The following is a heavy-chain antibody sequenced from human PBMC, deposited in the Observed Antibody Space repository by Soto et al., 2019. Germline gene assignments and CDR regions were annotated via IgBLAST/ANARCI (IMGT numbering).Heavy chain of an antibody. CDR2: IDPSDSYT. CDR3: ARLVYDILTGPEENWFDP. CDR1: GYSFTSYW. Sequence: PGASLKISGKGSGYSFTSYWISWVRQMPGKGLEWMGRIDPSDSYTNYSPSFQGHVTISADKSISTAYLQWSSLKASDTAMYYCARLVYDILTGPEENWFDPWGQGTLVTVSS. V-gene: IGHV5-10-1*01. J-gene: IGHJ5*02. D-gene: IGHD3-9*01.